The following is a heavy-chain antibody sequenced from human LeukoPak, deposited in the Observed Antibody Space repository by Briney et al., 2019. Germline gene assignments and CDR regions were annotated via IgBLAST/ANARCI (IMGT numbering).Heavy chain of an antibody. CDR1: GGSISSSSYY. D-gene: IGHD4-23*01. CDR2: IYYSGST. J-gene: IGHJ6*03. Sequence: SETLSLTCTVSGGSISSSSYYWGWIRQPPGKGLEWIGYIYYSGSTNYNPSLKSRVTISVDTSKNQFSLKLSSVTAADTAVYYCAREVADYGGYYYYHYMDVWGKGTTVTISS. V-gene: IGHV4-61*01. CDR3: AREVADYGGYYYYHYMDV.